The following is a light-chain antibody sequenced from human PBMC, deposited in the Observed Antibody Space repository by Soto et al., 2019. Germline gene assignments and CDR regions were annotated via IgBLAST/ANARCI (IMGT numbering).Light chain of an antibody. CDR2: EVN. J-gene: IGLJ2*01. V-gene: IGLV2-14*01. CDR1: SSDIGGYNY. Sequence: QSALTQPASGSGSPGQSITISGTGTSSDIGGYNYVSWYQHNPGKAPKIVVCEVNNRPSGVSNRFSGSKSGNTAALTISGLQDEDEADYYCISYTTSSTMAFDGLTKLXVL. CDR3: ISYTTSSTMA.